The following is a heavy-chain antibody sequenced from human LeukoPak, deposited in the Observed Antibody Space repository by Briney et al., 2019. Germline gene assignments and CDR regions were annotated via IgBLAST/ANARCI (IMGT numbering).Heavy chain of an antibody. D-gene: IGHD2-15*01. CDR2: IYPGDSDP. J-gene: IGHJ4*02. V-gene: IGHV5-51*01. CDR3: TRARYCSGGSCFAEY. Sequence: GESLKISCKGSGYTFTTYWIGWVRQMPGKGLEWVGIIYPGDSDPRYSPSFQGQVTISADKSSSTAYLQWSSLKASDTAMYYCTRARYCSGGSCFAEYWGQGTLVTVSS. CDR1: GYTFTTYW.